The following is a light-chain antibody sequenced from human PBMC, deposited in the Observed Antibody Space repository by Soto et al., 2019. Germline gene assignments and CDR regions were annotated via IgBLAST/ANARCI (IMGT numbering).Light chain of an antibody. Sequence: IVMTQSPATLFVSPGERATLSCRASQSVSSNLAWYQQKPGQAPRLLIYGASTRATGIPARFSGSGSGTEFALTITSLQSEDFAVYYCQQYNNLPPRTFGQGTKVDIK. V-gene: IGKV3-15*01. CDR1: QSVSSN. CDR2: GAS. CDR3: QQYNNLPPRT. J-gene: IGKJ1*01.